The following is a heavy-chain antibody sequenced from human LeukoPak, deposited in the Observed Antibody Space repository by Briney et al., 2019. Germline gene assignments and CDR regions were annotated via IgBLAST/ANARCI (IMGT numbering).Heavy chain of an antibody. CDR1: GFTFSTYS. D-gene: IGHD3-22*01. Sequence: GGSLRLSCAASGFTFSTYSMNWVRQAPGRGLEWVSTISDSGGRTHYADSVKGRFTISRDNSKSTLYLQLNSLRADDTAVYYCAKPASGYSFGGFDSWGQGTLGTVSS. V-gene: IGHV3-23*01. CDR2: ISDSGGRT. CDR3: AKPASGYSFGGFDS. J-gene: IGHJ4*02.